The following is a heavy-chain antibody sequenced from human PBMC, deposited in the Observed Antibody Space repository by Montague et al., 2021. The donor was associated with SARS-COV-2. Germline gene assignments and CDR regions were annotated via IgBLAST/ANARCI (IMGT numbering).Heavy chain of an antibody. CDR1: GFTFSSYA. CDR3: AREPKPVGYSYGYTFFDY. V-gene: IGHV3-30*03. D-gene: IGHD5-18*01. J-gene: IGHJ4*02. Sequence: RSLSLSASGFTFSSYALHWVRQAPGKGPEWVAVISYNGRNKQFGDSVKGRATISRDNSKNTLYLQVDSLRTDDTAVYYCAREPKPVGYSYGYTFFDYWGQGTLVTVSS. CDR2: ISYNGRNK.